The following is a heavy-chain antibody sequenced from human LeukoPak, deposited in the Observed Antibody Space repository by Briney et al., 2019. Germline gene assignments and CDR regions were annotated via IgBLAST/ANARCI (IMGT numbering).Heavy chain of an antibody. V-gene: IGHV3-7*05. CDR3: ASGGHIDY. CDR2: IKGDGSEK. J-gene: IGHJ4*02. CDR1: GLTFSRFW. D-gene: IGHD3-16*01. Sequence: GGSLRLSRAASGLTFSRFWMSWVRQAPGKGLEWVANIKGDGSEKYYVDSVKGRFTISRDNAQNSLYLQVNSLRAEDTAVYYCASGGHIDYCGQGTVVTVSS.